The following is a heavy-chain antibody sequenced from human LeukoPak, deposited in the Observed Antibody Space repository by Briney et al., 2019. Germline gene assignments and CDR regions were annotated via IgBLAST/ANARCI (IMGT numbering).Heavy chain of an antibody. CDR3: ATRGGGRGIAAAGDFDY. J-gene: IGHJ4*02. CDR2: IYYSGNT. D-gene: IGHD6-13*01. Sequence: PSETLSLTCTVSGDSISTSNSYWGWIRQPPGKGLEWIGSIYYSGNTYYNASLKSRVTISVDTSKNQFSLKLTSVTAADTAVYYCATRGGGRGIAAAGDFDYWGQGILVTVSS. V-gene: IGHV4-39*01. CDR1: GDSISTSNSY.